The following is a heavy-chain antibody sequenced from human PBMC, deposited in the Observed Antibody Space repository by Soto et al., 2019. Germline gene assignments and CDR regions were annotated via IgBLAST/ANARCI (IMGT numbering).Heavy chain of an antibody. CDR1: SDSICRYY. V-gene: IGHV4-59*08. Sequence: TLSLECPVGSDSICRYYRYYERQHPGKGLEWIGYIYYSGSTNYTPSLKSRVTIAVDTSKYLFSIKLSSVTAADTAVYYCARFLYCSSNSCYGNWFDPCGLGTLVSVSS. CDR3: ARFLYCSSNSCYGNWFDP. D-gene: IGHD2-2*01. CDR2: IYYSGST. J-gene: IGHJ5*02.